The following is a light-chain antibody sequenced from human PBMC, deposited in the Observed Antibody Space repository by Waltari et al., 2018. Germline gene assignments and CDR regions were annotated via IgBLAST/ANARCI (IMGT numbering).Light chain of an antibody. CDR1: SSDVGGYNY. CDR3: SSYTSSSTRGV. V-gene: IGLV2-14*01. Sequence: QSALTQPASVSGSPGQSITISCTGTSSDVGGYNYVSWYQQHPGKAPKLMIYDVSNRPAGVSNRISGSKSSNTASLTISGLQAEDEADYYCSSYTSSSTRGVFGGGTKLTVL. J-gene: IGLJ3*02. CDR2: DVS.